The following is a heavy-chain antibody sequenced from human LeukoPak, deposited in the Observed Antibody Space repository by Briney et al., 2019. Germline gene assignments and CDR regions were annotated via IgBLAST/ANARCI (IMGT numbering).Heavy chain of an antibody. D-gene: IGHD3-10*01. V-gene: IGHV1-24*01. CDR2: FDPEDGET. J-gene: IGHJ4*02. Sequence: ASVKVSCKVSGYTLTELSMHWVRQAPGKGLEWMGGFDPEDGETIYAQRFQGRVTMTEDTSTDTAYLELSSLRSEDTAVYYCATARITMVRGVIIIWYYFDYWGQGTLVTVSS. CDR3: ATARITMVRGVIIIWYYFDY. CDR1: GYTLTELS.